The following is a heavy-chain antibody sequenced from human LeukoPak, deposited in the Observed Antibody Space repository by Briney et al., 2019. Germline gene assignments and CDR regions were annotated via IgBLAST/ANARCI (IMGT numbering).Heavy chain of an antibody. V-gene: IGHV3-11*04. CDR2: ISSSGSTI. D-gene: IGHD1-7*01. CDR1: GFTFSDYY. Sequence: PGGSLRLSCAASGFTFSDYYMSWIRQAPRKGLEWVSYISSSGSTIYYADSVKGRFTISRDNAKNSLYLQMNSLRAEDTAVYYCARTYNWNLNYYYMDVWGKGTTVTVSS. J-gene: IGHJ6*03. CDR3: ARTYNWNLNYYYMDV.